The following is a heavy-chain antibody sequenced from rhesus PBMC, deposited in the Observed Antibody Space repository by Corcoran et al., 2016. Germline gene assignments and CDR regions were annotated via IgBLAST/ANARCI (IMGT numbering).Heavy chain of an antibody. CDR1: GASINYNY. D-gene: IGHD2-2*01. CDR2: ISGGRGGS. CDR3: ALGMPVEF. Sequence: QVQLQESGPGLVKPSETLPLTCAVYGASINYNYWSWIRQPPGRGLEGFGYISGGRGGSTYNPLLESRVTNSKDASKNQCSLKLKAVTAADTAVYYCALGMPVEFLGQGALVIVSS. V-gene: IGHV4-106*01. J-gene: IGHJ1*01.